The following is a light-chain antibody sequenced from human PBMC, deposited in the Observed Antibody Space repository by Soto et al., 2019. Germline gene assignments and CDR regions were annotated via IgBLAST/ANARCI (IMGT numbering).Light chain of an antibody. CDR1: SEHSNYA. V-gene: IGLV4-69*01. CDR3: QTWGTGIVI. J-gene: IGLJ2*01. CDR2: LNSDGSH. Sequence: QLVLTQSPSASASLGASVKLTCTLSSEHSNYAIAWHQQQPERGPRYLMILNSDGSHSKGDGIPDRFSGSNSGADYYLTISSLQSEDEGDYYCQTWGTGIVIFGGGTKVTVL.